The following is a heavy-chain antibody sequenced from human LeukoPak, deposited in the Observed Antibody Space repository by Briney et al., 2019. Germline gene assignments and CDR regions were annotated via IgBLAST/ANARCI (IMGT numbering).Heavy chain of an antibody. CDR1: GGSISSYY. D-gene: IGHD2-21*02. CDR2: IYYSGSA. J-gene: IGHJ4*02. Sequence: SETLSLTCTVSGGSISSYYWSWIRQPPGKGLEWIGYIYYSGSANYNPSLKSRVTISVDTSKNQFSLKLSSVTAADTAVYYCARYNMLAYCGGDCYYYFDYWGQGTLVTVSS. CDR3: ARYNMLAYCGGDCYYYFDY. V-gene: IGHV4-59*08.